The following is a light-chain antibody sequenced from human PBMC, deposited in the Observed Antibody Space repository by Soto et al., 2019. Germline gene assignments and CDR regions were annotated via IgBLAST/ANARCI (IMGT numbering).Light chain of an antibody. CDR2: LSSDGRH. J-gene: IGLJ3*02. V-gene: IGLV4-69*01. CDR1: SGHSNYD. CDR3: QTWGTGYWL. Sequence: QPVLTQSPSASASLGASVKLTCTLSSGHSNYDIAWHQQQPEKGPRYLMKLSSDGRHFKGDGIPDRFSGSSSGAERYLTISSLQSEDEADYYCQTWGTGYWLFGGGTKVTVL.